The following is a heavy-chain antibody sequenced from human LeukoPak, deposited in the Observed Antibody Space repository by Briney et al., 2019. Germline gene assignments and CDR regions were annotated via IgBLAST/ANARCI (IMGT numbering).Heavy chain of an antibody. CDR1: GFTFNTYS. D-gene: IGHD6-13*01. J-gene: IGHJ4*02. Sequence: PGGSLRLSCAASGFTFNTYSMNWVRQAPGKGLEWVSSISTSSIYIYYADSVKGRFTISRDNAKNSLYLQMNSLRAEDTAVYYCAKLEVAAAGGRAYDYWGQGTLVTVSS. CDR2: ISTSSIYI. CDR3: AKLEVAAAGGRAYDY. V-gene: IGHV3-21*01.